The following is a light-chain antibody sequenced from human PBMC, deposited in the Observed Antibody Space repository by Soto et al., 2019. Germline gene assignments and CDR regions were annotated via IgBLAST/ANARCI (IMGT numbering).Light chain of an antibody. CDR2: DSD. Sequence: QSVLTQPPSVSAAPGQEVTISCSGSSYNIAANSVSWYQHLPGTAPKLLIYDSDRRPSGIPARFSGSKSGTSATLGITGLQTGDEADYYCGAWENGLTVYVFGSGTKLTVL. CDR1: SYNIAANS. J-gene: IGLJ1*01. V-gene: IGLV1-51*01. CDR3: GAWENGLTVYV.